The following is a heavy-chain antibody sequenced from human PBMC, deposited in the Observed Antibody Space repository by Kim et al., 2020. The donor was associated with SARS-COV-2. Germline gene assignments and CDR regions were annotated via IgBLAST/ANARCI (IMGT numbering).Heavy chain of an antibody. J-gene: IGHJ6*02. CDR1: GFTFSSYW. CDR3: ARVEGIVATIKDLKDYYYYYGMDV. D-gene: IGHD5-12*01. CDR2: INSDGSST. Sequence: GGSLRLSCAASGFTFSSYWMHWVRQAPGKGLVWVSRINSDGSSTSYADSVKGRFTISRDNAKNTLYLQMNSLRAEDTAVYYCARVEGIVATIKDLKDYYYYYGMDVWGQGTTVTVSS. V-gene: IGHV3-74*01.